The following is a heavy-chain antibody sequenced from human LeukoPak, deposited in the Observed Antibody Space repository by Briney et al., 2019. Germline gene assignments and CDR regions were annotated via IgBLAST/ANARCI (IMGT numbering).Heavy chain of an antibody. CDR1: GGSISNYY. Sequence: PSGTLSLTCTVSGGSISNYYWSWIRQPAGKGLEWIGRIYTSGTTHYNPSLKSRVTMSVDTSKNQFSLKLSSVTAADTAVYYCARVGHTVTMYYFDYWGQGTLVTVSS. CDR3: ARVGHTVTMYYFDY. J-gene: IGHJ4*02. CDR2: IYTSGTT. V-gene: IGHV4-4*07. D-gene: IGHD4-17*01.